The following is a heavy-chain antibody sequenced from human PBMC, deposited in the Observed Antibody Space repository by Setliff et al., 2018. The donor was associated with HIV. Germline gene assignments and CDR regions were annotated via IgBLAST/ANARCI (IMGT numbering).Heavy chain of an antibody. CDR2: ISYDGSNK. Sequence: GGSLRLSCEAFSSYAMHWVRQAPGKGLVWVAVISYDGSNKYYADSVKGRFTISRDNSRNTLYLQMNSLRPEDSAVYYCATEVEKYIYGSSGMDVWGQGTTVTVSS. J-gene: IGHJ6*02. V-gene: IGHV3-30*04. CDR1: SSYA. CDR3: ATEVEKYIYGSSGMDV. D-gene: IGHD3-10*01.